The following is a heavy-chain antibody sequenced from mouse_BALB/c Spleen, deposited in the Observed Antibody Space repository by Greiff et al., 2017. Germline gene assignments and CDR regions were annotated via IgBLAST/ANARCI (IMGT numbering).Heavy chain of an antibody. CDR1: GFSLTSYG. CDR2: IWAGGST. CDR3: ARVTVVARGGTYAMDY. Sequence: VQRVESGPGLVAPSQSLSITCTVSGFSLTSYGVHWVRQPPGKGLEWLGVIWAGGSTNYNSALMSRLSISKDNSKSQVFLKMNSLQTDDTAMYYCARVTVVARGGTYAMDYWGQGTSVTVSS. J-gene: IGHJ4*01. V-gene: IGHV2-9*02. D-gene: IGHD1-1*01.